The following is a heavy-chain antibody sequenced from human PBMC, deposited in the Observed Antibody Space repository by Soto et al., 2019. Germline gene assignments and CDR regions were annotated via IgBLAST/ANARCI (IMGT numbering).Heavy chain of an antibody. CDR3: ARDGGRHSGGIDY. V-gene: IGHV1-69*01. CDR2: IIPIFGTA. D-gene: IGHD1-26*01. J-gene: IGHJ4*02. CDR1: GGTFSSYS. Sequence: QVQLVQSGAEVKKPGSSVKVSCKASGGTFSSYSINWVRQDPEQGLEWMGEIIPIFGTANYAQKFQGRVTITADESTIIAYMELSSLRSEDTAVYYCARDGGRHSGGIDYWGQGTLVTVSS.